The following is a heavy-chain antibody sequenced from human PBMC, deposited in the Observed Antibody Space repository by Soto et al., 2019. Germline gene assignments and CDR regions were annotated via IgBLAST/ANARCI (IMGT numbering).Heavy chain of an antibody. CDR2: ISYDGSNK. CDR1: GFTFSSYG. D-gene: IGHD3-22*01. Sequence: QVQLVESGGGVVQPGRSLRLSCAASGFTFSSYGMHWVRQAPGKGLQWVAVISYDGSNKYYADSEKGRFTISRDNSKNTLYLQMNSLRAEDTAVYYCVGGYYFGDYWGQGTLVTVSS. J-gene: IGHJ4*02. CDR3: VGGYYFGDY. V-gene: IGHV3-30*03.